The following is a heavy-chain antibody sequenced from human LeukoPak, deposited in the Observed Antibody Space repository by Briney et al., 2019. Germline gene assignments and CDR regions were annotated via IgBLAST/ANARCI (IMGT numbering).Heavy chain of an antibody. D-gene: IGHD5-24*01. CDR2: ISYDGSNK. CDR3: ARDGYNDNDAFDI. Sequence: GGSLRLSCAASGFTFSSYAMHWVRQAPGKGLEWVAVISYDGSNKYYADSVKGRLTISRDNSKNTLYLQMNSLRAEDTAVYYCARDGYNDNDAFDIWGQGTMVTVSS. V-gene: IGHV3-30*04. CDR1: GFTFSSYA. J-gene: IGHJ3*02.